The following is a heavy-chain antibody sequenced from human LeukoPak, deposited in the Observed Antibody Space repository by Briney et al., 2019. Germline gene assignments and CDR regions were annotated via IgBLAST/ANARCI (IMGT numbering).Heavy chain of an antibody. V-gene: IGHV4-59*12. CDR1: GGSISSYY. Sequence: SETLSLTCTVSGGSISSYYWSWIRQPPGKGLEWIGYIYYSGSTNYNPSLKSRVTISVDTSKNQFSLKLSSVTAADTAVYYCARDGSRDLTGAMTANYYYYMDVWGRGTTVTVSS. J-gene: IGHJ6*03. CDR3: ARDGSRDLTGAMTANYYYYMDV. CDR2: IYYSGST. D-gene: IGHD1-7*01.